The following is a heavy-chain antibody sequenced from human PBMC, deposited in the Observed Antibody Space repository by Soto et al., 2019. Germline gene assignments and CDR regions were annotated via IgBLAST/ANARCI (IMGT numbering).Heavy chain of an antibody. CDR1: GFTFSNAW. V-gene: IGHV3-15*07. CDR3: TTDLEYYDSSGYYYRFDY. D-gene: IGHD3-22*01. J-gene: IGHJ4*02. Sequence: EVQLVESGGGLVKPGGSLRLSCAASGFTFSNAWMNWVRQAPGKGLEWVGRIKSKTDGGTTDYAAPVKGRFTISRDDSKNTLYLQMNSLKTEDTAVYYCTTDLEYYDSSGYYYRFDYWGQGTLVTVSS. CDR2: IKSKTDGGTT.